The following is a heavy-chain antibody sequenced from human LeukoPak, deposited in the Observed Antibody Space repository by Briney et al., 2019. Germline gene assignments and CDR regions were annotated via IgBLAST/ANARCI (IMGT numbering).Heavy chain of an antibody. J-gene: IGHJ3*02. V-gene: IGHV4-59*08. CDR3: ARPSRDGYVDAFGI. D-gene: IGHD5-24*01. CDR2: IYYSGST. Sequence: SETLSLTCAVYGGSFSGYYWSWIRQPPGKGLEWIGYIYYSGSTSYNPSLKSRVSISVDTSKNQFSLKLTSVTAADTAMYYCARPSRDGYVDAFGIWGQGTMVTVSS. CDR1: GGSFSGYY.